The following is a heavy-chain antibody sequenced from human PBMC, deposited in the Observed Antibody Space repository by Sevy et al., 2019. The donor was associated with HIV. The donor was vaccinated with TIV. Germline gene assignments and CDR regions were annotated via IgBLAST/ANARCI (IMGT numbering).Heavy chain of an antibody. CDR3: ARAPSGSQGPGQYFHH. CDR2: ITPNNGNT. V-gene: IGHV1-18*01. J-gene: IGHJ1*01. Sequence: ASVKVSCKASGYTFTNYHITWVRQAPGQGLEWMGCITPNNGNTNYARRLQGRVTMTTDTSRATAYMELRNLRSDDTAVYFCARAPSGSQGPGQYFHHWGQGTLVTVSS. D-gene: IGHD1-26*01. CDR1: GYTFTNYH.